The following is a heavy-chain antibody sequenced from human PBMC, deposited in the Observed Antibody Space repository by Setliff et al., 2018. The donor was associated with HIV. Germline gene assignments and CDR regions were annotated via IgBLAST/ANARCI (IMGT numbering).Heavy chain of an antibody. CDR1: GGPISSGSYY. V-gene: IGHV4-61*02. CDR3: ARETYYYDNPQYYYYYMDV. J-gene: IGHJ6*03. D-gene: IGHD3-22*01. CDR2: IYTSGSA. Sequence: SETLSLTCTVSGGPISSGSYYWSWIRQPAGKGLEWIGRIYTSGSANYNPSLKSRVTISVDTSKNQFSLKLRSVTAADTAVYYCARETYYYDNPQYYYYYMDVWGKGTTVTVSS.